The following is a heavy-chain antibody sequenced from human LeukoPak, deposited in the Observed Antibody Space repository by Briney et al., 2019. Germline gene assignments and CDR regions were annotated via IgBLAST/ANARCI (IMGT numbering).Heavy chain of an antibody. CDR1: GGSINTYS. V-gene: IGHV4-59*01. CDR3: ARADVLPAAIGYSCFDP. D-gene: IGHD2-2*01. CDR2: IFYTGIT. J-gene: IGHJ5*02. Sequence: SETLSLTCTISGGSINTYSWSWIRQPPGKGLEWVGYIFYTGITNYNPSLQSRVTLSVDTSKNQFSLKLTSVTAADTAVYYCARADVLPAAIGYSCFDPWGQGILVTVSS.